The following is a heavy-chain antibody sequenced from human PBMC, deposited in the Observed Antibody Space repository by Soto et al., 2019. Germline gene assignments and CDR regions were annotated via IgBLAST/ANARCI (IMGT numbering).Heavy chain of an antibody. D-gene: IGHD1-26*01. CDR3: ARDETYSSYFFDY. CDR1: GYLFNSYG. V-gene: IGHV1-18*04. J-gene: IGHJ4*02. CDR2: ISGYNAKT. Sequence: QVQLVQSGAEVKQPGASVKVSCETSGYLFNSYGLSWVRQAPGQGLEWMGWISGYNAKTTYEQKFQGRVIMTIDTSTSTAYMELRSLRFDDTAVYYCARDETYSSYFFDYWGQGTLVSVSS.